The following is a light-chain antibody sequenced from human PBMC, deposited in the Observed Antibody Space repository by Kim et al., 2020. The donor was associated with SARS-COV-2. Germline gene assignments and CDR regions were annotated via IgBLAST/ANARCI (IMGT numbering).Light chain of an antibody. CDR2: GAS. Sequence: PGERATLSCRASQSGSSSYLAWYQQKPGQDPRLLIYGASSRATGIPDRFSGSGSGTDFTLTISRLEPEDFAGYYCQQYGSSPPMYTFGQGTKLEI. CDR1: QSGSSSY. J-gene: IGKJ2*01. V-gene: IGKV3-20*01. CDR3: QQYGSSPPMYT.